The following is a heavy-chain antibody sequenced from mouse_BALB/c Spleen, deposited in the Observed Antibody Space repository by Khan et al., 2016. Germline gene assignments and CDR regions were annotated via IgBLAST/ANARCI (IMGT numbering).Heavy chain of an antibody. D-gene: IGHD1-3*01. V-gene: IGHV1-15*01. J-gene: IGHJ2*01. CDR1: VYTFTDYE. CDR3: TREWGTRDYFDY. CDR2: IDPETGGT. Sequence: QVRLQQSGAELVRPGASVTLSCKASVYTFTDYEMHWVKQTPVHGLEWIGAIDPETGGTAYNQKFKGKATLTADKSSSTAYMELRSLTSEDSAVYYWTREWGTRDYFDYWGQGTTLTVSS.